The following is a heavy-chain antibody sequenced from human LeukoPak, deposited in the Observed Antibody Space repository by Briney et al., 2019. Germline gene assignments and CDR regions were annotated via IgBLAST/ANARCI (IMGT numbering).Heavy chain of an antibody. Sequence: SETLSLTCTVSGGSISSSSYYWGWIRQPPGKGLEWIGSIYYSGSTYYNPSLKSRVTISVDTSKNQFSLKLSSVTAADTAVYYCASIPPPHYNISMDYWGQGTLVTVSS. CDR3: ASIPPPHYNISMDY. CDR2: IYYSGST. V-gene: IGHV4-39*01. D-gene: IGHD3-10*01. CDR1: GGSISSSSYY. J-gene: IGHJ4*02.